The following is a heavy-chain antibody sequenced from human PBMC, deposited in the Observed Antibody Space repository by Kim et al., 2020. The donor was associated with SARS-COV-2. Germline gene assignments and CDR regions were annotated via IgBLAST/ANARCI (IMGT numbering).Heavy chain of an antibody. CDR2: ISAYSGNT. J-gene: IGHJ6*03. CDR1: GYTFTNYG. V-gene: IGHV1-18*01. Sequence: ASVKVSCKASGYTFTNYGISWVRQAPGQGLEWMGSISAYSGNTNYAQKLQGRVTMTTDTSTSTAYMELRSLRSDDTAVYYCASSLYTKMVRGVSYYYYYYMNVWGKGTTVTVPS. CDR3: ASSLYTKMVRGVSYYYYYYMNV. D-gene: IGHD3-10*01.